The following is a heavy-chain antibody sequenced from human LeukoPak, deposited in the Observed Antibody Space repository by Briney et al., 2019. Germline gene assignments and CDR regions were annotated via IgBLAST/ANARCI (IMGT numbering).Heavy chain of an antibody. CDR1: GIIFDQYA. D-gene: IGHD2/OR15-2a*01. J-gene: IGHJ3*02. V-gene: IGHV3-9*03. Sequence: GRSLRLSCVGSGIIFDQYAMHWVRQAPGKGLEWVAGINWDSGAKGHADSVKGRSTISRDNAKNSLYLEMNSLRAEDMALYYCVKEIKVREYSTSGALEIWGQGTMVTVSS. CDR3: VKEIKVREYSTSGALEI. CDR2: INWDSGAK.